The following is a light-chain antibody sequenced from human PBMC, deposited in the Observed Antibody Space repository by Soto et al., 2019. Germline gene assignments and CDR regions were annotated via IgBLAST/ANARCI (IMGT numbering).Light chain of an antibody. CDR1: QSISSW. CDR2: DAS. V-gene: IGKV1-5*01. Sequence: DIQMTQSPSTLSASVGDRVTITCRASQSISSWLAWYQQKPGKAPKLLIYDASSLESGVPSRFSGSGSGTEFTLTISSLHPDDFETYYCQKSNNYPWTFGQGTKVDIX. J-gene: IGKJ1*01. CDR3: QKSNNYPWT.